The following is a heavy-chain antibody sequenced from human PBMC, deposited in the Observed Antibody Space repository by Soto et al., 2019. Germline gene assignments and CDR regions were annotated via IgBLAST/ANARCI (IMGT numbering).Heavy chain of an antibody. CDR2: ISAYNGNT. CDR1: GYTFTSYG. Sequence: QVQLVQSGAEVKKPGASVKVSCKASGYTFTSYGISWVRQAPGQGLEWMGWISAYNGNTNYAQKLQGRVTMTTDTSTSTAYMELRSLRSDDTAVYYCARDPPPYQLRPGITGTTDWFDPWGQGTLVTVSS. V-gene: IGHV1-18*01. D-gene: IGHD1-7*01. CDR3: ARDPPPYQLRPGITGTTDWFDP. J-gene: IGHJ5*02.